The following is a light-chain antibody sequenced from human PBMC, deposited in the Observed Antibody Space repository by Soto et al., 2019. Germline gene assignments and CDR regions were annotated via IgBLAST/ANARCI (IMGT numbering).Light chain of an antibody. CDR2: KDN. CDR1: SGSIASNY. V-gene: IGLV6-57*04. J-gene: IGLJ2*01. Sequence: NFMLTQPHSVSESPGKTVTISCTRSSGSIASNYVQWYQQRPGSAPTAVISKDNQRPSGVPDRFSGSVDTSSNSASLTISGLKTEHEADYYCQSYDSSTVVFGGGTKLTVL. CDR3: QSYDSSTVV.